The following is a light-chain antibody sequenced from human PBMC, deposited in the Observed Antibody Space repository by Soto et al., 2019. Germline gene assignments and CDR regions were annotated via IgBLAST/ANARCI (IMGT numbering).Light chain of an antibody. CDR1: SSNIGSNT. CDR3: SSHAGSNNLV. V-gene: IGLV1-44*01. J-gene: IGLJ3*02. CDR2: SNN. Sequence: QSVLTQPPSASGTPGQRVTISCSGSSSNIGSNTVYWYQQLPGTAPKLLIYSNNQRPSGVPDRFSGSKSGNTASLTVSGLQAEDEADYYCSSHAGSNNLVFGGGTKLTVL.